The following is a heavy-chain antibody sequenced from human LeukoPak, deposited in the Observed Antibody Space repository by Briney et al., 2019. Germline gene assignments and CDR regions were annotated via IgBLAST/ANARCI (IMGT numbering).Heavy chain of an antibody. Sequence: GASVKVSCKASGGTFSSYAISWVRQAPGQGLEWMGIINPSAGSTNYAQKFQGRVTLTRDTSTSTVYMNVSNLRSEDTAVYYCARESLGSYKTVVIVARGHDAFDMWGQGTMVTVSS. D-gene: IGHD3-22*01. V-gene: IGHV1-46*01. CDR2: INPSAGST. J-gene: IGHJ3*02. CDR3: ARESLGSYKTVVIVARGHDAFDM. CDR1: GGTFSSYA.